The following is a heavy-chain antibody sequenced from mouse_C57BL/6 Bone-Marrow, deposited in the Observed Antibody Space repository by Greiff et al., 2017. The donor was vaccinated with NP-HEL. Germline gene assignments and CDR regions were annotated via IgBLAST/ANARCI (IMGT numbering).Heavy chain of an antibody. J-gene: IGHJ4*01. Sequence: VQLQQPGAELVMPGASVKLSCKASGYTFTSYWMHWVKQRPGQGLEWIGEIDPSDSYTNYNPKFKGKSTLTVDKSSSTAYMQRSSLTSEDSAVYYCARASYDYGDYAMDYWGQGTTVTVSS. D-gene: IGHD2-4*01. CDR2: IDPSDSYT. CDR1: GYTFTSYW. V-gene: IGHV1-69*01. CDR3: ARASYDYGDYAMDY.